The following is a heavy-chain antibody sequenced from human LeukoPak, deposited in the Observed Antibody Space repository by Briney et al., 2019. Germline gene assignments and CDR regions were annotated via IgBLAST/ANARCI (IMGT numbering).Heavy chain of an antibody. Sequence: GGSLRLSCAVSGFTFNTYWMSWVRQAPGKGLEWVANIKEDGNEKKYVDSVKGRFTISRDNAKNSLYLQMNSLRAEDTAVYYCVRDRSTGSYRYFDYWGQGTLVTVSS. J-gene: IGHJ4*02. D-gene: IGHD3-9*01. V-gene: IGHV3-7*01. CDR2: IKEDGNEK. CDR1: GFTFNTYW. CDR3: VRDRSTGSYRYFDY.